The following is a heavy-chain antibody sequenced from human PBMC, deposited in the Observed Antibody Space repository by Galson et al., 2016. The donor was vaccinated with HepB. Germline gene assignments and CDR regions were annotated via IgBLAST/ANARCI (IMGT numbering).Heavy chain of an antibody. V-gene: IGHV3-33*01. D-gene: IGHD2-15*01. Sequence: SLRLSCATSGLSFSVRGMHWVRQAPGKGLEWVAVIWNDGRTTYYGDSVKGRFIISRDNSRETLYLQMNSLRFDDTAIYYCATDGPPTVVVGAALDSWGQGTLVTVSS. CDR1: GLSFSVRG. J-gene: IGHJ5*01. CDR2: IWNDGRTT. CDR3: ATDGPPTVVVGAALDS.